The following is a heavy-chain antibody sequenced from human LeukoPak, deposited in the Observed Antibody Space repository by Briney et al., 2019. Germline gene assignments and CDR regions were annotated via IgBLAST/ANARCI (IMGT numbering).Heavy chain of an antibody. CDR1: GFTFSSYS. D-gene: IGHD3-22*01. CDR2: ISSSSSYI. Sequence: GGSLRLSCAASGFTFSSYSMNWVRQAPGKGLEWVSSISSSSSYIYYADSVKGRFTISRDNAKNSLYLQMNSLRAEDTAVYYCAKGLSSVGGYYYWGQGTLVTVSS. V-gene: IGHV3-21*01. J-gene: IGHJ4*02. CDR3: AKGLSSVGGYYY.